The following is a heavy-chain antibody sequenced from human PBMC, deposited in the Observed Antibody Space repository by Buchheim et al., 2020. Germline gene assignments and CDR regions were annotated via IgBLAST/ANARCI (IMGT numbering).Heavy chain of an antibody. CDR2: IKSNTDGGTT. D-gene: IGHD5-24*01. J-gene: IGHJ4*02. CDR1: GFTFSNAW. Sequence: EVQLVESGGGLVKPGGSLRLSCAASGFTFSNAWMSWVRQAPGKGLEWVGRIKSNTDGGTTDYAAPVKGRFTISRDDSTNTLYLQMDSLKSEDTAVYYCTTAEMANWGQGTL. V-gene: IGHV3-15*01. CDR3: TTAEMAN.